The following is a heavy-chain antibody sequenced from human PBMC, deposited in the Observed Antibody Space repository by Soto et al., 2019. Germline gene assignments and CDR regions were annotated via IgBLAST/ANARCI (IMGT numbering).Heavy chain of an antibody. D-gene: IGHD3-3*01. Sequence: GASVKVSCKASGGTFSSYTISWVRQAPGQGLEWMGRIIPILGIANYAQKFQGRVTITADKSTSTAYMELSSLRAEDTAVYYCAKDRVGAYDFHYYYGMDVWGQGTTVTVS. J-gene: IGHJ6*02. V-gene: IGHV1-69*04. CDR2: IIPILGIA. CDR3: AKDRVGAYDFHYYYGMDV. CDR1: GGTFSSYT.